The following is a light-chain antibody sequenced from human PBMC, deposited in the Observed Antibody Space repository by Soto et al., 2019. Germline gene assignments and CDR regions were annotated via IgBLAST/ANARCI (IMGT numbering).Light chain of an antibody. CDR1: QSVSSY. J-gene: IGKJ2*01. V-gene: IGKV3-11*01. CDR3: QQRPNSLLYT. CDR2: DAS. Sequence: EIVLTQSPATLSLSPGERATLSCRASQSVSSYLAWYQQKPGPAPRHLIYDASNRATGIPARFRGSGSGTYFTLPISSLEPEALAVYYCQQRPNSLLYTFGQGTKLEI.